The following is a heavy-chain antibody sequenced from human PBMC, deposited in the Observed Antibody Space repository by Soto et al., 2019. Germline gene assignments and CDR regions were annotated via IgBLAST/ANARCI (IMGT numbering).Heavy chain of an antibody. CDR2: ISSTAGRTS. D-gene: IGHD3-10*01. CDR1: GFTFNTYP. J-gene: IGHJ6*02. V-gene: IGHV3-23*01. CDR3: AKGVLSFHYGMEV. Sequence: GGSLRLSCAASGFTFNTYPMTWVRQAPGKGLEWVSSISSTAGRTSSYADSVKGRFAISRDFSDNTVYLQMNNLRVDDTAVYFCAKGVLSFHYGMEVWGQGTTVTVSS.